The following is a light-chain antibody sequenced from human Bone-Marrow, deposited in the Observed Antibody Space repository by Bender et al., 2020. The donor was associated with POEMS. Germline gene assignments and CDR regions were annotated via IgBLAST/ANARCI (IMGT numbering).Light chain of an antibody. CDR3: QSADISSNYWM. CDR2: EDN. Sequence: NFMLTQSHSVSESPGKTVTISCTRSSGSIASNYVQWYQQRPGTSPTTVIYEDNQRPSGVPDRFSGSIDSSSNSASLTISGLKTEDEADYYCQSADISSNYWMFGGGTKLTVL. CDR1: SGSIASNY. V-gene: IGLV6-57*01. J-gene: IGLJ3*02.